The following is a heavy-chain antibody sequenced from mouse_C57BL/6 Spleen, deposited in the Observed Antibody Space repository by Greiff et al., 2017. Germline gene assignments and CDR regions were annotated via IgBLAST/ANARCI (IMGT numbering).Heavy chain of an antibody. CDR1: GYTFTDYY. J-gene: IGHJ2*01. Sequence: VQLQQSGPVLVKPGASVKMSCKASGYTFTDYYMNWVKQSHGKSLEWIGVINPYNGGTSYNQKFKGKATLTVDKSSSTAYMELNSLTSEDSAVYYCARGGGNYLDYWGQGTTLTVAS. V-gene: IGHV1-19*01. CDR3: ARGGGNYLDY. CDR2: INPYNGGT.